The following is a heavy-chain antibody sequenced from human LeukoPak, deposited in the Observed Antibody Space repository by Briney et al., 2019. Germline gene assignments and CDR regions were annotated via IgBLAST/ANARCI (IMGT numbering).Heavy chain of an antibody. CDR3: ATEAERPGYSSGLGFDY. J-gene: IGHJ4*02. Sequence: GGSLRLSCAASGFTVNSNYMTWVRQAPGKGLEWASVIYSGDITYYADSVKGRFTISRDNSENTLYLQMNSLRVEDTAVYYCATEAERPGYSSGLGFDYWGQGTLVTVSS. CDR1: GFTVNSNY. V-gene: IGHV3-66*01. CDR2: IYSGDIT. D-gene: IGHD6-19*01.